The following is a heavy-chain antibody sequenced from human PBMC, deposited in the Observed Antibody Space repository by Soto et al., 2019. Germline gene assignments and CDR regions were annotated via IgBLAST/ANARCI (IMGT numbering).Heavy chain of an antibody. J-gene: IGHJ5*02. CDR3: ARDTHSAGGWFAT. V-gene: IGHV1-69*17. Sequence: QVQLVQSGAEVKKPGSSVKVSCKASGGTSRSLSITWVRQAPGQGLEWMGGITPLFGIPNYPQKFQGRLTITADKSPGTAYLELISLGSEDTAVYYCARDTHSAGGWFATWGRGTLVTVFS. D-gene: IGHD2-15*01. CDR2: ITPLFGIP. CDR1: GGTSRSLS.